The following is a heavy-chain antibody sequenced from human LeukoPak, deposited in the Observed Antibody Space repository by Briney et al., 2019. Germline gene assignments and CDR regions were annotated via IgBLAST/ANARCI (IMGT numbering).Heavy chain of an antibody. D-gene: IGHD5-18*01. V-gene: IGHV1-69*01. J-gene: IGHJ6*02. Sequence: SVKVSCKASGGTFSSYAISWVRQAPGQGHEWMGGIIPIFGTANYTQKFQGRVTITADESTSSAYMELSSLRSEDTAVYYCASPSGDTAMAYIYYGMDVWGQGTTVTVSS. CDR3: ASPSGDTAMAYIYYGMDV. CDR1: GGTFSSYA. CDR2: IIPIFGTA.